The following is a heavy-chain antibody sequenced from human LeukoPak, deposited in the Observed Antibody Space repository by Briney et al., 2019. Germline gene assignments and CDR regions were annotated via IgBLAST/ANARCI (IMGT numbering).Heavy chain of an antibody. J-gene: IGHJ4*02. D-gene: IGHD4-17*01. CDR2: ISSSSSYI. CDR1: GFTFSSYS. CDR3: ARGQPTVTTG. Sequence: GGSLRLSCAASGFTFSSYSMNWVRQAPGKGLEWVSSISSSSSYIYYADSVKGRFTISRDNAKNSLYLQMSSLRSEDTAVYYCARGQPTVTTGWGQGTLVTVSS. V-gene: IGHV3-21*04.